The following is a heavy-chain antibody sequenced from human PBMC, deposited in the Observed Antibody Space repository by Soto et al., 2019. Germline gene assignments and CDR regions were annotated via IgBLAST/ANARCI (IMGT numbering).Heavy chain of an antibody. CDR3: ARHLLKLGSISPDDAFDI. D-gene: IGHD2-21*01. V-gene: IGHV5-51*07. J-gene: IGHJ3*02. Sequence: PGAFLKICCHCSGYRCTNSWSGLLHPLPGKGVDWMGIIYHGDSDTRYSPSFQGQVTFSADKSITTAYLQWGSLKASDTAMYYWARHLLKLGSISPDDAFDIWGQGTMVTVSS. CDR2: IYHGDSDT. CDR1: GYRCTNSW.